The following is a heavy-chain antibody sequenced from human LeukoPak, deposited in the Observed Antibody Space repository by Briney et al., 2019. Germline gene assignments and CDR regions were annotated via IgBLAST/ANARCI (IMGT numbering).Heavy chain of an antibody. Sequence: GGSLRLSCAASGFTLSDHYMEWVRQAPGKGLEWVGRSRNKANGYTTEYAASVKGRFTISRDESRNSLDLQMNSLKTEDTAVYFCARDSRYSGSYYLDYWGLGTLVTVSS. CDR3: ARDSRYSGSYYLDY. D-gene: IGHD1-26*01. CDR2: SRNKANGYTT. CDR1: GFTLSDHY. J-gene: IGHJ4*02. V-gene: IGHV3-72*01.